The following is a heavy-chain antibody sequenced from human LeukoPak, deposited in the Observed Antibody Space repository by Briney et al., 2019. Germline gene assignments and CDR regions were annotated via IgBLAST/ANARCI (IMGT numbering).Heavy chain of an antibody. CDR2: INPNSGAT. D-gene: IGHD3-10*01. Sequence: ASVKVSCKASGYTFTAYYMHWVRQAPGQGLEWLGWINPNSGATNYAQNFQGRVTMTRDTSISTAYMELSRLRSDDTAVYYCARGMGPSGGSIYEGSGSYYQRGYWGQGTLVTVSS. CDR1: GYTFTAYY. J-gene: IGHJ4*02. V-gene: IGHV1-2*02. CDR3: ARGMGPSGGSIYEGSGSYYQRGY.